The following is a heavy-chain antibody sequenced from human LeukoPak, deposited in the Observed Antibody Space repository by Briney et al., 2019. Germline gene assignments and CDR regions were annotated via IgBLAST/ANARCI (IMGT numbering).Heavy chain of an antibody. CDR2: IYSGGSR. V-gene: IGHV3-53*01. CDR3: ARLRYSYGKWSYYMDV. D-gene: IGHD5-18*01. Sequence: GGSLRLSCAASGFTVSSNYMSWVRQAPGKGLEWVSVIYSGGSRYYADSVKGRFTISRDNSKNTMYLQMNSLRAEDTAVYYCARLRYSYGKWSYYMDVWGKGTTVTISS. CDR1: GFTVSSNY. J-gene: IGHJ6*03.